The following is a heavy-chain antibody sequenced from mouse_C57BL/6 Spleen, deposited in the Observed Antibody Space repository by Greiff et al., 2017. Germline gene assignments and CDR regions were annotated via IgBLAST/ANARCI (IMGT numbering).Heavy chain of an antibody. CDR1: GYTFTNYW. V-gene: IGHV1-63*01. J-gene: IGHJ2*01. CDR2: IYPGGGYT. CDR3: ARHVVTTGYYFDY. Sequence: QVHVKQSGAELVRPGTSVKMSCKASGYTFTNYWIGWAKQRPGHGLEWIGDIYPGGGYTNYNEKFKGKATLTADKSSSTAYMQFSSLTSEDSAIYYWARHVVTTGYYFDYWGQGTTLTVSS. D-gene: IGHD2-2*01.